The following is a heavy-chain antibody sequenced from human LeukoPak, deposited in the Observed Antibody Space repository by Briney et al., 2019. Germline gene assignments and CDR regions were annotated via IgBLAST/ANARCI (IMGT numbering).Heavy chain of an antibody. Sequence: GGSLRLSRAASGFTVSSNYMSWVRQAPGKGLEWVSVIYSGGSTYYADSVKGRFTISRDNSKNTLYLQMNSLRAEDTAVYYCARDRVDTAMAKGPYYYYGMDVWGQGTTVTVSS. J-gene: IGHJ6*02. CDR1: GFTVSSNY. CDR2: IYSGGST. V-gene: IGHV3-66*01. CDR3: ARDRVDTAMAKGPYYYYGMDV. D-gene: IGHD5-18*01.